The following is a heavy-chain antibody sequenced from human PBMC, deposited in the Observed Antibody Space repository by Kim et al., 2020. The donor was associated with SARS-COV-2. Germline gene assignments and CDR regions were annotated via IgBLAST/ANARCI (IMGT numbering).Heavy chain of an antibody. J-gene: IGHJ4*02. D-gene: IGHD1-20*01. CDR3: ASRYYYFDY. Sequence: GSLRLSCAASGFTFSNYGMTWVRQAPGKGLEWVSGIGAGASGTYYAASVKGRFTISRDNSRNALYLQMNSLRGEDTAIYYCASRYYYFDYWGQGTLVTVSS. CDR1: GFTFSNYG. CDR2: IGAGASGT. V-gene: IGHV3-23*01.